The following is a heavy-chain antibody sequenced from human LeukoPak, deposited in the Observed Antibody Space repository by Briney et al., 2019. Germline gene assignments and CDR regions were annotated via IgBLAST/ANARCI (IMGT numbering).Heavy chain of an antibody. Sequence: GGSLRLSCAASGFTFSDYEMNWVRQAPGKGLEWLSHISISGTTIHYADSVKGRFTISRDNAKNSLYLQMNSLRAEDTAVYYCARVDPGSYLMFYYVDFWGQGTLVTVSS. V-gene: IGHV3-48*03. D-gene: IGHD3-10*01. J-gene: IGHJ4*02. CDR2: ISISGTTI. CDR1: GFTFSDYE. CDR3: ARVDPGSYLMFYYVDF.